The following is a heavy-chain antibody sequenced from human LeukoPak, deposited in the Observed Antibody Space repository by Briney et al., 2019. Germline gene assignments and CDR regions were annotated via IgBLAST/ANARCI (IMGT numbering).Heavy chain of an antibody. D-gene: IGHD3-3*01. CDR1: GFTFSSYA. CDR3: ARERDRMEWLFPRYYYYGMDV. Sequence: PGRSLRLSCAASGFTFSSYAMRWVRQAPGKGLEWVAVISYDGSNKYYADSVKGRFTISRDNSKNTLYLQMNSLRAEDTAVYYCARERDRMEWLFPRYYYYGMDVWVQGTTVTVSS. V-gene: IGHV3-30*14. J-gene: IGHJ6*02. CDR2: ISYDGSNK.